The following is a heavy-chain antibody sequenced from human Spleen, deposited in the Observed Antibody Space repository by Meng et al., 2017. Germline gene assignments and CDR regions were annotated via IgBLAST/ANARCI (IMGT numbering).Heavy chain of an antibody. CDR3: AKTSSAYSAYDPLDY. CDR2: ISGSGSTI. J-gene: IGHJ4*02. Sequence: GGSLRLSCAASGFTFSDYHMSWIRQAPGKGLEWVSYISGSGSTIYYADSVKGRFTISRDNRKNSLYLQMKGLTTEDTALYYCAKTSSAYSAYDPLDYWGQGTLVTVSS. CDR1: GFTFSDYH. D-gene: IGHD5-12*01. V-gene: IGHV3-11*01.